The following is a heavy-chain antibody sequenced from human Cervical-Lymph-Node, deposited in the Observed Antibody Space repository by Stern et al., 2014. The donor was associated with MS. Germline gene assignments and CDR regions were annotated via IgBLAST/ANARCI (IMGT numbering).Heavy chain of an antibody. CDR2: ISWDDDK. CDR3: ARGNSTGYYRDWFDP. J-gene: IGHJ5*02. D-gene: IGHD6-19*01. Sequence: SGPTLVKPTQTLTLTCTFSGFSLSASGVSVGWIRQPPGKALEXLALISWDDDKRYSPSLKSRLTITKDTSKNQVVLTMTNMDPVDTATFYCARGNSTGYYRDWFDPWGQGTLVTVSS. CDR1: GFSLSASGVS. V-gene: IGHV2-5*02.